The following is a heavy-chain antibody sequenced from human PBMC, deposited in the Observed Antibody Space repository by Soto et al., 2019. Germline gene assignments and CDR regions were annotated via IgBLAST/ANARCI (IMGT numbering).Heavy chain of an antibody. J-gene: IGHJ4*02. V-gene: IGHV3-23*01. CDR2: ISGSGGST. Sequence: PGGSLRLSCAASGFTFSSYAMSWVRQAPGKGLEWVSAISGSGGSTYYADSVKGRFTISRDNSKNTLYLQMNSLRAEDTAVYYCAKRAPPYIAAAGSDFDYWGQGTLVTVST. CDR1: GFTFSSYA. D-gene: IGHD6-13*01. CDR3: AKRAPPYIAAAGSDFDY.